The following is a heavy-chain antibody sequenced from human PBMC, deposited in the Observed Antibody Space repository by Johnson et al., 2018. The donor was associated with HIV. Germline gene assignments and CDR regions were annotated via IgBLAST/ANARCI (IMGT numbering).Heavy chain of an antibody. Sequence: QMQLVESGGGVVQPGRSLRLSCAASGFTFSTYAMHWVRQAPGKGLEWVAFIRYDGSNKYYADSVKGRFTISRDNSKNTLYLQMNSLRAEDTALYYCATHYYDSINAFDIWGQGTMVTVSS. CDR1: GFTFSTYA. J-gene: IGHJ3*02. CDR2: IRYDGSNK. D-gene: IGHD3-22*01. V-gene: IGHV3-33*08. CDR3: ATHYYDSINAFDI.